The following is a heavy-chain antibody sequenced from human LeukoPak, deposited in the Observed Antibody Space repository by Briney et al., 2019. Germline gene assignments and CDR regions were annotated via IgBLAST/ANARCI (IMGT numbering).Heavy chain of an antibody. CDR1: GGSISSSSYY. Sequence: PSETLSLTCTVSGGSISSSSYYWGWIRQPPGKGLEWIGSIYYSGSTNYNPSLKSRVTMSVDTSKNQFSLKLSSVTAADTAVYYCARDQFGNFWSGYSPAGWFDPWGQGTLVTVSS. J-gene: IGHJ5*02. D-gene: IGHD3-3*01. CDR3: ARDQFGNFWSGYSPAGWFDP. CDR2: IYYSGST. V-gene: IGHV4-39*07.